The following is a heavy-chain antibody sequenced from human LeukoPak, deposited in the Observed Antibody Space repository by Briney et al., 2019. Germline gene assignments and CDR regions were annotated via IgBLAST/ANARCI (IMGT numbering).Heavy chain of an antibody. V-gene: IGHV3-74*03. CDR1: QSTFYSYW. CDR2: VNSDGTXT. Sequence: GGSLRLSCAAAQSTFYSYWMHXVRLXPGXXXAWVSRVNSDGTXTTXXGSVKGRFTXSRDNAQNTLYLQMDSLRVDDTAVYYCAGGDFSGFDHWGQGILVTVSS. D-gene: IGHD2-21*01. CDR3: AGGDFSGFDH. J-gene: IGHJ4*02.